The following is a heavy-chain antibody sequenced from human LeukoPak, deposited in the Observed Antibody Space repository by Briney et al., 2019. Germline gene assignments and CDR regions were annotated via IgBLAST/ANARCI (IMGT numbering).Heavy chain of an antibody. CDR3: ARDRGVTDY. V-gene: IGHV4-39*07. CDR1: GDSISSSNYY. D-gene: IGHD3-10*01. Sequence: SETLSLTCTVSGDSISSSNYYWGWIRQPPGKGLEWIGTIYYSGSTYYNPSLKSRVTISVDTSKNQFSLKLTSVTAADTAVYYCARDRGVTDYWGQGTLVTVSS. J-gene: IGHJ4*02. CDR2: IYYSGST.